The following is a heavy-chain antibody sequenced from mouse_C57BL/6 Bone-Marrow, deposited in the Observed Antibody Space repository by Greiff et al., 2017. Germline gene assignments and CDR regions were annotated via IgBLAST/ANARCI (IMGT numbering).Heavy chain of an antibody. CDR1: GYTFTSYW. CDR2: IYPTSGRT. J-gene: IGHJ2*01. D-gene: IGHD4-1*01. Sequence: QVQLQQPGAELVKPGASVKMSCKASGYTFTSYWITWVKQRPGQGLEWIGDIYPTSGRTNYNEKFKSKAILTVDTSSNTASMQLSSLTSEDSPVFYCARSGPLGRSFDYWGQGTTLTVSS. V-gene: IGHV1-55*01. CDR3: ARSGPLGRSFDY.